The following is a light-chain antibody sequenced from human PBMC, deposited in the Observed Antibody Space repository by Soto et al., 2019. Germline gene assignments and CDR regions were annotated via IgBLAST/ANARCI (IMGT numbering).Light chain of an antibody. Sequence: QSVLTQPPSASGSPGQSVIISCTGTSSDVGGYKYVSWYQQHPGQAPKLMIFEVSKRPSGVPDRFSGSKSGNTASLTISGLQADDEADYYCCSYAGYYTLVFGGGTQLTVL. CDR3: CSYAGYYTLV. V-gene: IGLV2-8*01. CDR1: SSDVGGYKY. CDR2: EVS. J-gene: IGLJ2*01.